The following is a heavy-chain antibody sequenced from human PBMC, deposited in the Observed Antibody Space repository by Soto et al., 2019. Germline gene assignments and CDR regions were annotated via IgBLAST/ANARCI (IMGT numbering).Heavy chain of an antibody. CDR1: GYTFTSYD. CDR2: MNPNSGNT. CDR3: AKERSSSSLDY. Sequence: QVQLMQSGAEVKKPGASVKVSCKASGYTFTSYDVNWVRQATGQGLEWMGWMNPNSGNTGYAHKFQGRVTMTRNTSISTAYMELSSLRSENTAVYYCAKERSSSSLDYWGQGTLVTVSS. V-gene: IGHV1-8*01. J-gene: IGHJ4*02. D-gene: IGHD6-6*01.